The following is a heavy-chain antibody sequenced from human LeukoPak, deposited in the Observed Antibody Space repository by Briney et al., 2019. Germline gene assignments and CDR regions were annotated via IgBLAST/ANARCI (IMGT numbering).Heavy chain of an antibody. J-gene: IGHJ4*02. Sequence: SETLSLTCTVSGGSNSSSSYYWGWIRQPPGKGLEWIGSIYYSGSTYYNPSLKSRVTISVDTSKNQFSLKLSSVTAADTAVYYCAREGTMVRGVAFDYWGQGTLVTVSS. CDR3: AREGTMVRGVAFDY. CDR1: GGSNSSSSYY. CDR2: IYYSGST. D-gene: IGHD3-10*01. V-gene: IGHV4-39*07.